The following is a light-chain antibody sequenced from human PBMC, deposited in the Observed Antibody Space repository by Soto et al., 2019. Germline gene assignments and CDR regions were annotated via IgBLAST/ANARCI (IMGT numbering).Light chain of an antibody. CDR2: EVT. Sequence: QSALTQPASVSGSPGQTITISCTGTSSDIGGYNAVSWYQHHPGKAPKLIIYEVTHRPSGVSDRFSAFKSGNTASLTISGLQAEDEADYYCNSFRVSHLYVFGTGTKVTVL. CDR3: NSFRVSHLYV. V-gene: IGLV2-14*01. J-gene: IGLJ1*01. CDR1: SSDIGGYNA.